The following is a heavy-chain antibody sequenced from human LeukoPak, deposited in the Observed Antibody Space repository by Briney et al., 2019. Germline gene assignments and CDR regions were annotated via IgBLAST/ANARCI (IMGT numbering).Heavy chain of an antibody. J-gene: IGHJ6*03. Sequence: PSETLSLTCTVSGGSISSSSYYWGWIRQPPGKGLEWIGSIYYSGSTYYNPSLKSRVTISVDTSKNQFSLKLSSVTAADTAVYYCARVVGYCSSTSCGYYMDVWGKGTTVTVSS. CDR3: ARVVGYCSSTSCGYYMDV. D-gene: IGHD2-2*01. V-gene: IGHV4-39*07. CDR1: GGSISSSSYY. CDR2: IYYSGST.